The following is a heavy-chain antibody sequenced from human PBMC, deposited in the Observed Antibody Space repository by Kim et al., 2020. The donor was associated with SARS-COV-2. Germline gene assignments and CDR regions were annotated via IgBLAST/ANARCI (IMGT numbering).Heavy chain of an antibody. Sequence: GGSLRLSCAASGFTFSDYYMSWIRQAPGKGLEWVSYISSSGSTIYYADSVKGRFTISRDNAKNSLYLQMNSLRAEDTAVYYCASPRVDTAMADFDYWGQGTLVTVSS. CDR2: ISSSGSTI. D-gene: IGHD5-18*01. J-gene: IGHJ4*02. CDR3: ASPRVDTAMADFDY. V-gene: IGHV3-11*04. CDR1: GFTFSDYY.